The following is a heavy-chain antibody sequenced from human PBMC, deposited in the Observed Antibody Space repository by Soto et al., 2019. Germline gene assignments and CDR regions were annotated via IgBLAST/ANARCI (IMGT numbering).Heavy chain of an antibody. CDR3: ARGTVWFGELLGYFDY. CDR2: IWYDGSNK. Sequence: GGSLRLSCAASGFTFSSYGMHWVRQAPGKGLEWVAVIWYDGSNKYYADSVKGRFTISRDNSKNTLYLQMNSLRAEDTAVYYCARGTVWFGELLGYFDYWGQGTLVTVSS. V-gene: IGHV3-33*01. D-gene: IGHD3-10*01. J-gene: IGHJ4*02. CDR1: GFTFSSYG.